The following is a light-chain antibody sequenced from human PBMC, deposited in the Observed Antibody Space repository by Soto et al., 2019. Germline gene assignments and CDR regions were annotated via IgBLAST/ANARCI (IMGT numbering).Light chain of an antibody. CDR2: GAS. J-gene: IGKJ1*01. CDR1: QSVGSN. V-gene: IGKV3-15*01. CDR3: QQYNNWWT. Sequence: EIVMTQSPATLSVSPGERATLSCRASQSVGSNVAWYQQKPGQGPRLLIYGASTRATGIPARFSGGGFGTEFTLTISSLQSEDFAVYYCQQYNNWWTFGQGTKVDIK.